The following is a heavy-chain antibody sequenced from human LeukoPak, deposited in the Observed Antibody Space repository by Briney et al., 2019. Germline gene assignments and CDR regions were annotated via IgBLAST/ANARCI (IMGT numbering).Heavy chain of an antibody. V-gene: IGHV4-4*02. CDR1: GGSISSGYW. Sequence: SETLSLTCAVSGGSISSGYWWSWVRQPPGKGLEWIGEIFHSGSTKYNPSLKSRVSISVDKPKNQFSLRLNSVTTADTAVYYCARDGYERGDDTDYMDVWGKGTTVTVSS. CDR3: ARDGYERGDDTDYMDV. CDR2: IFHSGST. J-gene: IGHJ6*03. D-gene: IGHD5-18*01.